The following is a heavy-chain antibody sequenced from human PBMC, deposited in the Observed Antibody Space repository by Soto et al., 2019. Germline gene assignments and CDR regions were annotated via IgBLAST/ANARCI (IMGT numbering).Heavy chain of an antibody. V-gene: IGHV3-23*01. CDR3: AKKSITIFGVVKGWFDP. CDR1: GFTFSNYV. D-gene: IGHD3-3*01. CDR2: INSGANT. J-gene: IGHJ5*02. Sequence: PGGSLRLSCAASGFTFSNYVMSWVRQAPGKGLEWVSSINSGANTHYADSVKGRFTISRDNSKDTLYLQMNSLRAEDTAVYYCAKKSITIFGVVKGWFDPWCQGTLVTDSS.